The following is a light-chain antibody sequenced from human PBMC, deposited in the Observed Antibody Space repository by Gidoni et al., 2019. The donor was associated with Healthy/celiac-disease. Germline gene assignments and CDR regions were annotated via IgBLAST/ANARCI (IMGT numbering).Light chain of an antibody. J-gene: IGLJ2*01. V-gene: IGLV2-14*01. CDR2: VVS. CDR1: SIDVGGYNY. CDR3: SSYTSSSTVV. Sequence: QSALTQPASVSGSPGEAITISCTGPSIDVGGYNYVSWYQQNPGKAPTLMIYVVSNRPSGVSNRFSGSKSGNTASLTISGLHAEDEADYYCSSYTSSSTVVFGGGTKLTVL.